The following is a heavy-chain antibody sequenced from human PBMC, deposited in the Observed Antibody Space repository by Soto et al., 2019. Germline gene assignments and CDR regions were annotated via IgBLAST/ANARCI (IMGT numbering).Heavy chain of an antibody. CDR2: VTGGGHTT. Sequence: EAQLLESGGGLVQPGGSLRLSCAASGFTFSRYAMSWVRQAPGKGLEWVSTVTGGGHTTYNADSVNGRFTISRVNSKNTLYLQMNNLRAEDTAIYYCASSSGDLDVYGMDIWGPGTTVTVSS. D-gene: IGHD3-10*01. J-gene: IGHJ6*02. V-gene: IGHV3-23*01. CDR1: GFTFSRYA. CDR3: ASSSGDLDVYGMDI.